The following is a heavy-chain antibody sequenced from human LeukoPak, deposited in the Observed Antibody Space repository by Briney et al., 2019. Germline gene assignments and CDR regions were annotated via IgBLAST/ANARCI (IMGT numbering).Heavy chain of an antibody. D-gene: IGHD3-16*01. Sequence: KAGGSLRLSCAASGFTFSTYWMSWVRQAPGKGLEWVANIEQDGGEQSYVDSVKGRFAISRDNAKNSLYLQMNSLRGEDTAVYYCARANYVWGSPMFYWGQGTLVTVSS. CDR3: ARANYVWGSPMFY. CDR2: IEQDGGEQ. CDR1: GFTFSTYW. V-gene: IGHV3-7*01. J-gene: IGHJ4*02.